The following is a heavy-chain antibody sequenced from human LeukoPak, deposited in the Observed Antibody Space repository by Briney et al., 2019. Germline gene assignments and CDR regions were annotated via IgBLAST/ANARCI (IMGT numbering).Heavy chain of an antibody. CDR2: IYHSGST. D-gene: IGHD3-22*01. J-gene: IGHJ4*02. CDR3: ARRVVEYYDSSGSYYFDY. V-gene: IGHV4-38-2*01. Sequence: SETLSLTCAVSGYSISSGYYWGWIRPPPGKGLEWIGSIYHSGSTYYNPSLKSRVTISVDTSKSQFSLKLSSVTAADTAVYYCARRVVEYYDSSGSYYFDYWGQGTLVTVSS. CDR1: GYSISSGYY.